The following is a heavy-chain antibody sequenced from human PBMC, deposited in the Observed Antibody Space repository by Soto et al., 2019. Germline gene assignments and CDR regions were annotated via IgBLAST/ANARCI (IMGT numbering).Heavy chain of an antibody. CDR1: GFMFSTYW. Sequence: EVQLVESEGGLVQPGGSLRLSCVASGFMFSTYWMAWVRQAPGKGLEWVANMKQDGSEIYYVDSVQGRFTISRDNAKNLLYLQMSSLRAEDTAVYYCARVYDSRVNYFDYWGQGTLVTVSS. CDR3: ARVYDSRVNYFDY. D-gene: IGHD3-22*01. CDR2: MKQDGSEI. V-gene: IGHV3-7*04. J-gene: IGHJ4*02.